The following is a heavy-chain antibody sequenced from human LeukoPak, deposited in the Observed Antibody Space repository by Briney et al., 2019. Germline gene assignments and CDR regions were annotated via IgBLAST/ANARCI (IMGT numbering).Heavy chain of an antibody. CDR2: IWYDGSNK. CDR1: GFTFSSYG. J-gene: IGHJ3*02. CDR3: AREATVALDAFDI. Sequence: GGSLRLSCAASGFTFSSYGMHWVRQAPGKGLEWVAVIWYDGSNKYYADSVKGRFTISRDNSKNTLYLQMNSLRAEDTAVYYCAREATVALDAFDIWGQGTMVTVSS. V-gene: IGHV3-33*01. D-gene: IGHD4-23*01.